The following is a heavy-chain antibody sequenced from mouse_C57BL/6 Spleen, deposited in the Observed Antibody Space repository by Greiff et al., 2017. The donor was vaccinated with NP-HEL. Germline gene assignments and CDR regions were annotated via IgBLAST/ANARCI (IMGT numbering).Heavy chain of an antibody. CDR1: GYAFSSSW. Sequence: QVQLQQSGPELVKPGASVKISCKASGYAFSSSWMNWVKQRPGTGLEWIGRIYPGDGDTNYNGKFKGKATLTADKSSSTAYMQHRSLTSEDSAVYFCARWDYYGSSYDYAMDYWGQGTSVTVSS. J-gene: IGHJ4*01. CDR3: ARWDYYGSSYDYAMDY. D-gene: IGHD1-1*01. CDR2: IYPGDGDT. V-gene: IGHV1-82*01.